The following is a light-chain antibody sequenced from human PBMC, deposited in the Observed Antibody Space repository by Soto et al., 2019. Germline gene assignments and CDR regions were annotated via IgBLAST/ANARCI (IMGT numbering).Light chain of an antibody. CDR1: TSDVGNYNL. J-gene: IGLJ1*01. Sequence: QSALIQPASVSGSPGQSVTISCTGTTSDVGNYNLVSWYQHHPGKAPKLIIYDVSERPSGASNRFSASKSGNTASLTIFGLQAEDEADYYCCSYAGPHTRYVFGTGTKVTVL. CDR3: CSYAGPHTRYV. V-gene: IGLV2-23*02. CDR2: DVS.